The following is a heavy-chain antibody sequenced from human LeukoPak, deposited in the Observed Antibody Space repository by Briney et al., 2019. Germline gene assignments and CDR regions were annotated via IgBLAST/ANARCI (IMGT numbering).Heavy chain of an antibody. D-gene: IGHD3-3*01. V-gene: IGHV4-59*08. Sequence: SETLSLTCTVSGGSISSYYWSWIRQPPGKGLEWIGYIYYSGRTNYNPSLKSRVTISVDTSKNHFSLKLSSVTAADTAVYYCARHPFPKYDFWSGYSTAYYFDYWGQGTLVTVSS. CDR2: IYYSGRT. CDR1: GGSISSYY. CDR3: ARHPFPKYDFWSGYSTAYYFDY. J-gene: IGHJ4*02.